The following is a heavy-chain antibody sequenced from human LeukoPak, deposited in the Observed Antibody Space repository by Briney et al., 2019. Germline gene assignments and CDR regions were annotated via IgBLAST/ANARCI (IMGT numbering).Heavy chain of an antibody. Sequence: SETLSLTCAVYGGSFSGYYWSWIRQPPGKGLEWIGEINHSGSTNYNPSLKSRVTISVGTSKNQFSLKLSSVTAADTAVYYCARVGMAHYYDSSGYYPSYFDYWGQGTLVTVSS. J-gene: IGHJ4*02. CDR2: INHSGST. D-gene: IGHD3-22*01. CDR3: ARVGMAHYYDSSGYYPSYFDY. CDR1: GGSFSGYY. V-gene: IGHV4-34*01.